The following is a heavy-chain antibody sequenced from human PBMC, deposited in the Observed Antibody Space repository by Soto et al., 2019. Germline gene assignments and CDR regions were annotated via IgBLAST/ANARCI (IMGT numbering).Heavy chain of an antibody. CDR3: AKVVVAATRHTDFDS. CDR2: IYYDGST. V-gene: IGHV4-39*02. J-gene: IGHJ4*02. CDR1: GGTINSNNYY. D-gene: IGHD2-15*01. Sequence: SGSLSLTCTVSGGTINSNNYYWAWIRQPPGKGLAWIASIYYDGSTYYNPSLKSRVSISVDTSKNHFSLKLSSATAADTAVYYCAKVVVAATRHTDFDSWGQGTLVTVSS.